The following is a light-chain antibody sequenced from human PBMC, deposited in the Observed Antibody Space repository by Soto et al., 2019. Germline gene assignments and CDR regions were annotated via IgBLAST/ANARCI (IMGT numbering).Light chain of an antibody. CDR3: CSYAGSGTWV. CDR1: SSDVGRYNL. J-gene: IGLJ3*02. Sequence: QSVLTQPASVSGSPGQSITISCTGTSSDVGRYNLLSWYQQHPGKAPKLMIFEGSERPSGVSYRFSGSKSGSTASLTISGLQAEDEADYYCCSYAGSGTWVFGGGTKLTVL. CDR2: EGS. V-gene: IGLV2-23*01.